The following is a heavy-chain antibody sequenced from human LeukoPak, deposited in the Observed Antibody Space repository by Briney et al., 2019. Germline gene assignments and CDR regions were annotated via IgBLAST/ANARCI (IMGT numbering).Heavy chain of an antibody. CDR2: IKQDGSEK. D-gene: IGHD3-22*01. CDR1: GFTFSLYW. CDR3: ARDGDTSGYTD. Sequence: PGGSLRLSCEASGFTFSLYWMSWVCQAPGKGLEWVANIKQDGSEKYYVDSVKGRFTISRDNAKNSLYLQMNCLRADDTAVYYCARDGDTSGYTDWGQGTLVTVSS. J-gene: IGHJ4*02. V-gene: IGHV3-7*01.